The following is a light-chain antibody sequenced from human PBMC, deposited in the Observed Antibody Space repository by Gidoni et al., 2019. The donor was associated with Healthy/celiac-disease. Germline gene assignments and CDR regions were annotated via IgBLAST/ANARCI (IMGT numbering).Light chain of an antibody. CDR3: QQSYSTPPYT. CDR1: QSIISY. Sequence: DIQMTQSPSSLSASVGDRVTIPCRASQSIISYFNWYQQKPGNAPKLLIYAASSLQRGVPSRFSGSRSGTDFTLTISSLQPEDFATYYCQQSYSTPPYTFGQGTKLEIK. CDR2: AAS. J-gene: IGKJ2*01. V-gene: IGKV1-39*01.